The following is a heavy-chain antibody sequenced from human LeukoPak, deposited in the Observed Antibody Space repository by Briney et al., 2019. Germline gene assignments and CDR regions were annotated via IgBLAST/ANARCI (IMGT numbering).Heavy chain of an antibody. Sequence: PGGSLRLSCAASGFSFSTYWMSWVRQAPGKGLEWVANIKEDGSENYYVDSVKGRFTTSRDTAKNTLYLQMISLRADDTAVYYCARGSGSYSSDAFDIWGQGTMVTVSS. V-gene: IGHV3-7*01. D-gene: IGHD3-10*01. CDR3: ARGSGSYSSDAFDI. CDR2: IKEDGSEN. CDR1: GFSFSTYW. J-gene: IGHJ3*02.